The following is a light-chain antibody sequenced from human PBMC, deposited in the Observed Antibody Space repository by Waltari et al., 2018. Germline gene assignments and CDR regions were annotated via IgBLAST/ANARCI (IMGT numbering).Light chain of an antibody. V-gene: IGLV2-23*02. CDR2: EVT. CDR1: SSDVGNYNL. J-gene: IGLJ2*01. CDR3: CSYASGSTFV. Sequence: QSALTQPAPVSGSPGQSITISCPGTSSDVGNYNLVPWYQQHAGEAPKLMIYEVTKRPSGVSNRFSGSKSGNTASLTISGLQAEDEADYYCCSYASGSTFVFGGGTKLTVL.